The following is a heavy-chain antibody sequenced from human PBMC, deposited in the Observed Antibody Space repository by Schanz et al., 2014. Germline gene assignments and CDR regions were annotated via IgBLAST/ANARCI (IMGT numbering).Heavy chain of an antibody. CDR3: ATAAAGYSSSWDFDY. J-gene: IGHJ4*02. CDR2: ISAYNGNT. CDR1: GYTFISYG. Sequence: QVQLVQSGAEVRKPGASVKVSCKASGYTFISYGINWVRQAPGQGLEWMGWISAYNGNTNYAQKLQGRVTMTADTSTSTAYMDLRSLRSDDTAVYYCATAAAGYSSSWDFDYWGQGTLVSVSS. D-gene: IGHD6-13*01. V-gene: IGHV1-18*01.